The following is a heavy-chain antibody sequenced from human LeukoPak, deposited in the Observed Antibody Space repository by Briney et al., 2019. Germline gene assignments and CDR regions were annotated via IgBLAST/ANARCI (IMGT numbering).Heavy chain of an antibody. Sequence: ASVKVSCKASGYTFTGYYMHWVRQAPGQGLEWMGWINPNSGGTNYAQKFQGRVTMTRDTSISTAYMELSRLRSDDTAVYYCARALRDFWRGESDYYGMDVWGQGTTVTVSS. CDR2: INPNSGGT. J-gene: IGHJ6*02. CDR3: ARALRDFWRGESDYYGMDV. V-gene: IGHV1-2*02. CDR1: GYTFTGYY. D-gene: IGHD3-3*01.